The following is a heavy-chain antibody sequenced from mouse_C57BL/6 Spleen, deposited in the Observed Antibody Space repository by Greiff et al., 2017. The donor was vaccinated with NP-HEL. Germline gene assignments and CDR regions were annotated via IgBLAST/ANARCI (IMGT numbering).Heavy chain of an antibody. Sequence: EVKVEESEGGLVQPGSSMKLSCTASGFTFSDYYMAWVRQVPEKGLEWVANINYDGSSTYYLDSLKSRFIISRDNAKNILYLQMSSLKSEDTATYYCAREGSPLGYFDVWGTGTTVTVSS. CDR3: AREGSPLGYFDV. J-gene: IGHJ1*03. CDR1: GFTFSDYY. V-gene: IGHV5-16*01. D-gene: IGHD4-1*01. CDR2: INYDGSST.